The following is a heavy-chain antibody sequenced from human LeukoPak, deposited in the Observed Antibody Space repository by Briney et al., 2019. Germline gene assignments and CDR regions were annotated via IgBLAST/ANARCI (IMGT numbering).Heavy chain of an antibody. J-gene: IGHJ4*02. D-gene: IGHD1-26*01. Sequence: SETLSLTCTGSGGSISSGGHYWNWIRQPPGKGLELIGYIFHSGSSYYNPSLKSRVTISVDRSKNQFSLKLSSVTAADTAVYYCARSGSYYKEAQGIDYWGQGTLVTVSS. V-gene: IGHV4-30-2*01. CDR3: ARSGSYYKEAQGIDY. CDR1: GGSISSGGHY. CDR2: IFHSGSS.